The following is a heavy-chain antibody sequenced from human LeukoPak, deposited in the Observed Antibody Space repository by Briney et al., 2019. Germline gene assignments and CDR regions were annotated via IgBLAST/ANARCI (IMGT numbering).Heavy chain of an antibody. CDR3: AKGSLPSRGGGSCYPFDY. Sequence: GGSLRLSCAASGFTFSTYAMAWVRQAPGKGLERVSGIRASAAVTYYADSVKGRFTISRDNSKNTLYLQMNSLRAEDTAVDYCAKGSLPSRGGGSCYPFDYWGQGTLVTVSS. J-gene: IGHJ4*02. CDR2: IRASAAVT. V-gene: IGHV3-23*01. CDR1: GFTFSTYA. D-gene: IGHD2-15*01.